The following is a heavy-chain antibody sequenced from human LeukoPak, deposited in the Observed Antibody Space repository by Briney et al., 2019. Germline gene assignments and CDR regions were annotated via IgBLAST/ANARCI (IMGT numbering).Heavy chain of an antibody. J-gene: IGHJ4*02. CDR3: AKGELGLWFNY. Sequence: GGSLRLSCAASRFTFSSYGMHWVRQAPGKGLEWVALISYDGSNKYYADSVKGRFTISRDNSKNTLYLQMNSLRAEDTAVYYCAKGELGLWFNYWGQGTLVTVSS. CDR1: RFTFSSYG. D-gene: IGHD5-18*01. V-gene: IGHV3-30*18. CDR2: ISYDGSNK.